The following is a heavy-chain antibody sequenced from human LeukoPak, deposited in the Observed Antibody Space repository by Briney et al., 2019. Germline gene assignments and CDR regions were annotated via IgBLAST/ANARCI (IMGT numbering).Heavy chain of an antibody. CDR1: GGSFSGYY. J-gene: IGHJ5*02. CDR2: IYTSGST. Sequence: PSETLSLTCAVYGGSFSGYYWSWIRQPAGKGLEWIGRIYTSGSTNYNPSLKSRVTMSVDTSKNQFSLKLSSVTAADTAVYYCARDPYYYDSSGYNWFDPWGQGTLVTVSS. CDR3: ARDPYYYDSSGYNWFDP. V-gene: IGHV4-4*07. D-gene: IGHD3-22*01.